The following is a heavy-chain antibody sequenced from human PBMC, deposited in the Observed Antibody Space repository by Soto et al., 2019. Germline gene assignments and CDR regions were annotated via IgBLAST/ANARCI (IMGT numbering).Heavy chain of an antibody. CDR3: ARDVGWSTSSSWYVNDYYYGMDV. CDR2: IWYDGSNK. D-gene: IGHD6-13*01. Sequence: PGGSLSLSCAASGFTFSSYGMHWVRQAPGKGLEWVAVIWYDGSNKYYADSVKGRFTISRDNSKNTLYLQMNSLRAEDTVVYYCARDVGWSTSSSWYVNDYYYGMDVWGQGTTVTVSS. J-gene: IGHJ6*02. CDR1: GFTFSSYG. V-gene: IGHV3-33*01.